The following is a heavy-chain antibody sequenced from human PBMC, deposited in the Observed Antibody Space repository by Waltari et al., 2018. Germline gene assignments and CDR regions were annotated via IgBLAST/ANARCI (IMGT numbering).Heavy chain of an antibody. CDR3: ARMKVATNPLLDY. CDR2: IYPGCSDT. V-gene: IGHV5-51*01. CDR1: GYSFTSYW. J-gene: IGHJ4*02. D-gene: IGHD5-12*01. Sequence: EVQLVQSGAEVKKPGESLKISCKGSGYSFTSYWIGWVRQMPGKGLEWMGIIYPGCSDTRDSPSFQGQVTISADKSISTAYLQWSSLKASDTAMYYCARMKVATNPLLDYWGQGTLVTVSS.